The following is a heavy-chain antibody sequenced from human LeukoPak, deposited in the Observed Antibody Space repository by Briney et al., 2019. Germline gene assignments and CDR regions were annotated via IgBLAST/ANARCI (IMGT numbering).Heavy chain of an antibody. CDR2: ITPSGANS. D-gene: IGHD6-19*01. CDR1: GFSFSAYA. CDR3: STDSSGGKDDY. Sequence: GGSLRLSCAASGFSFSAYAMHWVRQAPGKGLEYVAAITPSGANSYYGNFVKGRFTASRDNSKNMLYLQMGSLGADDMGVHYCSTDSSGGKDDYWGQGTLVTVSS. J-gene: IGHJ4*02. V-gene: IGHV3-64*01.